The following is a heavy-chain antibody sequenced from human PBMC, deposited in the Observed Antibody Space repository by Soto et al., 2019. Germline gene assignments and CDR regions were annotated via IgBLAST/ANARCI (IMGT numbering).Heavy chain of an antibody. CDR1: GYTFTSYH. J-gene: IGHJ4*02. Sequence: QVQLVQSGAEVKKPGASMKVSCKTSGYTFTSYHITWVRQAPGQGLEWMGWISAYNTNTNYAQKFQGRVTMTTDTLTSTAYMELRSLRSDDTAVYYCARDTPPTDYWGQGTLVTVSS. CDR3: ARDTPPTDY. V-gene: IGHV1-18*01. CDR2: ISAYNTNT.